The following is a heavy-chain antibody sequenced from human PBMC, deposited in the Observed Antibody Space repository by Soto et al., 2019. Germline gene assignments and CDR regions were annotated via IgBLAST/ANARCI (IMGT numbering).Heavy chain of an antibody. CDR2: INSDGSST. CDR3: ARSRYYYYGMDV. V-gene: IGHV3-74*01. Sequence: GGSLRLSCAASGFTFSSYWMHWVRQAPGKGLVWVSRINSDGSSTSYADSVKGRFTISRYNAKNTLYLQMNSLRAVDTVVYYCARSRYYYYGMDVWGQGTTVTVSS. J-gene: IGHJ6*02. CDR1: GFTFSSYW.